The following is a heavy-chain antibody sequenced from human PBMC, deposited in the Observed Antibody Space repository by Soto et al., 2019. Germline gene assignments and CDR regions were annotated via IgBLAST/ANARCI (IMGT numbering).Heavy chain of an antibody. CDR1: GGSISSYY. CDR3: AGINSSGYYIFDY. D-gene: IGHD3-22*01. V-gene: IGHV4-59*01. CDR2: IYYSGST. J-gene: IGHJ4*02. Sequence: LSLTCTVSGGSISSYYWSWIRQPPGKGLEWIGYIYYSGSTNYNPSLKSRVTISVDTSKNQFSLKLSSVTAADTAVYYCAGINSSGYYIFDYWGQGTLVTVSS.